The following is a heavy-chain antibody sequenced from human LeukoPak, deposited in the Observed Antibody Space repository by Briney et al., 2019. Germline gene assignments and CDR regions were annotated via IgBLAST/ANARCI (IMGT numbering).Heavy chain of an antibody. CDR3: ASDPSWLGPDDVWFDP. CDR2: ISSSSSYI. D-gene: IGHD3-16*01. J-gene: IGHJ5*02. CDR1: GFTFSSYS. V-gene: IGHV3-21*01. Sequence: GGSLRLSCAASGFTFSSYSMNWVRQAPGKGLEWVSSISSSSSYIYYADSVKGRFTISRDNAKNSLYLQMNSLRAEDTAVYYCASDPSWLGPDDVWFDPWGQGTLVTVSS.